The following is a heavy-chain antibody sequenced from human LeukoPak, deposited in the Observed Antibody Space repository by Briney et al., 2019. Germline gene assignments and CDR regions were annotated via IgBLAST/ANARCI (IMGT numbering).Heavy chain of an antibody. CDR1: GFTFSTYS. CDR2: IKQDGGEK. J-gene: IGHJ4*02. V-gene: IGHV3-7*01. D-gene: IGHD6-13*01. CDR3: ATTREYSSSWCFDY. Sequence: GGSLRLSCAASGFTFSTYSMSWVRQAPGKGLEWVANIKQDGGEKYYVDSVKGRFTISRDNAKNSLFLQMNTLRAEDTAVYYCATTREYSSSWCFDYWGQGTLVTVSS.